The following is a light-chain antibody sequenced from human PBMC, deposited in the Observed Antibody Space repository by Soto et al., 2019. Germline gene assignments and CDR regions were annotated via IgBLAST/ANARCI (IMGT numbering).Light chain of an antibody. V-gene: IGKV3-20*01. Sequence: EIVLTQSPGTLSLSPGEIATLSCRASQSVNRFLAWFQQKPGQVPRLLIYGASNRATGIPDRFSGSGSETDFTLTITRLEPEDFAVYYRHHYVGSPWAFGQGTKVENK. CDR1: QSVNRF. CDR2: GAS. CDR3: HHYVGSPWA. J-gene: IGKJ1*01.